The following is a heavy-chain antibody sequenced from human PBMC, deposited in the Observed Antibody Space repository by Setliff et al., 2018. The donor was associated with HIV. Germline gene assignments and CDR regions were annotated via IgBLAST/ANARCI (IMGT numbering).Heavy chain of an antibody. Sequence: SETLSLTCTVSGGSITPHYWSWIRQPPGKGLEWIGLIYYSGSTNYSPSFKSRVTISVDSSKNQFSLKLTSVTAADAAIYYCARQFPPYHSGAHYSDLWSQGTLVTVSS. V-gene: IGHV4-59*11. CDR3: ARQFPPYHSGAHYSDL. J-gene: IGHJ5*02. D-gene: IGHD6-19*01. CDR2: IYYSGST. CDR1: GGSITPHY.